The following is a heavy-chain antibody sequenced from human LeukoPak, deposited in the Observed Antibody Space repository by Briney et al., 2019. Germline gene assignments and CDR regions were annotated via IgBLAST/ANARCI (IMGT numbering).Heavy chain of an antibody. CDR3: ARVVEPLLRFLEWLPAHYYMDV. V-gene: IGHV4-38-2*02. Sequence: SETLSLTCTVSGYSISSGYYWGWIRQPPGKGLEWIGSIYHSGSTYYNPSLKSRVTISVDRSKNQFSLKLSSVTAADTAVYYCARVVEPLLRFLEWLPAHYYMDVWGKGTTVTVSS. CDR2: IYHSGST. D-gene: IGHD3-3*01. CDR1: GYSISSGYY. J-gene: IGHJ6*03.